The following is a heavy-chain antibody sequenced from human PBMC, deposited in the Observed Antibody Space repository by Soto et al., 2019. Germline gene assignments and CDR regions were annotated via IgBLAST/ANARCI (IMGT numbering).Heavy chain of an antibody. CDR3: AIHWTGYEDS. CDR1: GYSFIDYW. J-gene: IGHJ5*02. V-gene: IGHV5-51*01. D-gene: IGHD5-12*01. Sequence: PGECLKISCKGSGYSFIDYWIGWVRQVPGKGLEWMGVIYPGDSDTRYSPSFQGHVTISADKSISTAYLQWSTLKASDTAKYYCAIHWTGYEDSWGQGTLVTVSS. CDR2: IYPGDSDT.